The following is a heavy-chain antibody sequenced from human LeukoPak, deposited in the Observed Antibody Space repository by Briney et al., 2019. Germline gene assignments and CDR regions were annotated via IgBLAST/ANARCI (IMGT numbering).Heavy chain of an antibody. J-gene: IGHJ5*02. V-gene: IGHV4-34*01. Sequence: SETLSLTCAVYGGSFSGYYWSWIRQPPGKGLEWIGEINHSGSTNYNPSLKSRVTISVDTSKNQFSLKLSSVTAADTAVYYCAREYLLVNWFDPWGQGTLVTVSS. CDR3: AREYLLVNWFDP. CDR2: INHSGST. CDR1: GGSFSGYY. D-gene: IGHD2-2*01.